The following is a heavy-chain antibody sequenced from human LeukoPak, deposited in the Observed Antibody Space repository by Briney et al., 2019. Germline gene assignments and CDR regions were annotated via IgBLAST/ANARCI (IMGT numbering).Heavy chain of an antibody. V-gene: IGHV3-15*07. J-gene: IGHJ4*02. CDR2: IRSNSDGGTI. Sequence: PGGSLRLSCATSGFTFSNAWMNWVRQAPGKGLEWVGRIRSNSDGGTIDYAAPVKGRFALSRDDSKNTLYLQMNSLRAEDTAVYYCARDQQSTIDYWGQGTLVTVSS. CDR3: ARDQQSTIDY. CDR1: GFTFSNAW. D-gene: IGHD5-24*01.